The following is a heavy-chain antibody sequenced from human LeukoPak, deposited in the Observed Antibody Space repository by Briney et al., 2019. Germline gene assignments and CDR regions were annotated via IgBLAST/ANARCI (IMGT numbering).Heavy chain of an antibody. D-gene: IGHD1-14*01. Sequence: PSETLSLTCIVSDFSILSGHYWGWIRQPPGRGLEWIGSIHHTGDTHYTSSLKSRAAISVDTSKNHFSLKLSSVTAADAAVYFCARSQGISPLRTAFDVWGQGTSVAVSS. CDR1: DFSILSGHY. CDR2: IHHTGDT. V-gene: IGHV4-38-2*02. CDR3: ARSQGISPLRTAFDV. J-gene: IGHJ3*01.